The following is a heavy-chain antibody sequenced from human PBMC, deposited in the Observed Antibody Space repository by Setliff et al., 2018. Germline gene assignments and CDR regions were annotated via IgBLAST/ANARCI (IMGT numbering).Heavy chain of an antibody. CDR1: GGSFSSYY. V-gene: IGHV4-4*08. Sequence: SETLSLTCTVSGGSFSSYYWRWIRQPPGKGLEWIGYIYTSGSTNYNPALKSRVTISVDTSNNQFSLKLSHVSAADTAADYCARAWSGDYSDSTGYLDYWGQGTLVTVSS. CDR2: IYTSGST. D-gene: IGHD3-22*01. CDR3: ARAWSGDYSDSTGYLDY. J-gene: IGHJ4*02.